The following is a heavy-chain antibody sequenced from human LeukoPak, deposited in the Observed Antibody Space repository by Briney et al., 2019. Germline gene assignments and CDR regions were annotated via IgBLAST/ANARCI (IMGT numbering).Heavy chain of an antibody. CDR3: ARDPNSSSWYFDY. J-gene: IGHJ4*02. Sequence: GGSLRLSCAASGFTFSSYSMNWVRQAPGKGLEWVSYISSSSTIYYADSVKGRFTISRDNAKNSLYLQMNSLRAEDTAVYYCARDPNSSSWYFDYWGQGTLVTVSS. V-gene: IGHV3-48*01. CDR1: GFTFSSYS. CDR2: ISSSSTI. D-gene: IGHD6-13*01.